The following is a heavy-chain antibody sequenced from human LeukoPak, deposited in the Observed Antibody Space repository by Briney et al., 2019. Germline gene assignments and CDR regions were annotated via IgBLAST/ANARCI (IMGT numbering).Heavy chain of an antibody. CDR3: ARSGITVTTMDNWWFGDWFDP. D-gene: IGHD4-17*01. CDR2: INAGNGNT. Sequence: GVSVKVSCKASGYTFTSYAMHWVRQAPGQRLEWMGWINAGNGNTKYSQKFQGRITITRDTSASTAYMELSSLRSEDTAVYYCARSGITVTTMDNWWFGDWFDPWGQGTLVTVSS. J-gene: IGHJ5*02. V-gene: IGHV1-3*01. CDR1: GYTFTSYA.